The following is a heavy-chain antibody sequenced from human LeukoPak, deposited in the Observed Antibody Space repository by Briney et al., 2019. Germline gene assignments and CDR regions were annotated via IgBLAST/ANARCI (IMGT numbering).Heavy chain of an antibody. CDR2: IKQDGSEK. CDR1: GFIFSSYW. Sequence: PGGSLRLFCAASGFIFSSYWMSWVRQAPGKGLEWVANIKQDGSEKYYVDSVKGRFTISRDNAKNSLYLQMNSLRAEDTAVYYCARPALEWLLYDAFDIWGQGTMVTVSS. CDR3: ARPALEWLLYDAFDI. D-gene: IGHD3-3*01. V-gene: IGHV3-7*01. J-gene: IGHJ3*02.